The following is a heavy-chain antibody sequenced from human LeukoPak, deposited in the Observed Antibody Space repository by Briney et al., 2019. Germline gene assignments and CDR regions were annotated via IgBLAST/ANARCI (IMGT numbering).Heavy chain of an antibody. D-gene: IGHD2-2*01. CDR1: GYTFTGYY. CDR2: INPNSGGT. Sequence: ASVKVSCKASGYTFTGYYMHWVRQPPGQGLEWMGWINPNSGGTNYAQKFQGRVTMTRDTSISTAYMELSRLRSDDTAVYYCATPLWGVPAANDAFDIWGQGTMVTVSS. V-gene: IGHV1-2*02. CDR3: ATPLWGVPAANDAFDI. J-gene: IGHJ3*02.